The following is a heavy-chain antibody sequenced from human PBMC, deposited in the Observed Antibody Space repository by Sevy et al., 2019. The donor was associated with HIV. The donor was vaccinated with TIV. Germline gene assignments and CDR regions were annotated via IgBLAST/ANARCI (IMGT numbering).Heavy chain of an antibody. D-gene: IGHD6-19*01. Sequence: SETLSLTCTVSGGSITSYSWSWIRQPAGKGLEWLGRIYSNGNSNYNPSLKSRVTMSVDTSKNQFSLKLTSVNAADTAVYFCAREGGASSAWFANWFGPWGQGTLVTVST. CDR1: GGSITSYS. V-gene: IGHV4-4*07. J-gene: IGHJ5*02. CDR2: IYSNGNS. CDR3: AREGGASSAWFANWFGP.